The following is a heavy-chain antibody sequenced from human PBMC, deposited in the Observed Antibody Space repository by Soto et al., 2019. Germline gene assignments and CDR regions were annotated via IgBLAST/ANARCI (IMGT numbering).Heavy chain of an antibody. CDR1: GYTFTNYW. V-gene: IGHV5-51*01. CDR3: ARQRGSSSADGIDV. Sequence: GESLKISCNGSGYTFTNYWIAWVRQMPGKGLEWMGVIYPGDSDTRYSPSFQGQVTISADKSTSTAYLQWSGLKASDTAMYYCARQRGSSSADGIDVWGQGTTVTVSS. CDR2: IYPGDSDT. J-gene: IGHJ6*02. D-gene: IGHD6-13*01.